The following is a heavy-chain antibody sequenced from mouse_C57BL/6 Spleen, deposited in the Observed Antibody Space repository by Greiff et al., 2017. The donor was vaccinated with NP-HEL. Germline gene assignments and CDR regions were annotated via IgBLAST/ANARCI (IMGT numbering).Heavy chain of an antibody. V-gene: IGHV1-69*01. D-gene: IGHD2-4*01. CDR3: ARPDYDSYYYAMDD. Sequence: VQLQQPGAELVMPGASVKLSCKASGYTFTSYWMHWVKQRPGQGLEWIGEIDPSDSYTNYNQKFKGKSTLTVDKSSSTAYMQLSSLTSEDSAVDFCARPDYDSYYYAMDDWGQGTSVTVSS. CDR1: GYTFTSYW. J-gene: IGHJ4*01. CDR2: IDPSDSYT.